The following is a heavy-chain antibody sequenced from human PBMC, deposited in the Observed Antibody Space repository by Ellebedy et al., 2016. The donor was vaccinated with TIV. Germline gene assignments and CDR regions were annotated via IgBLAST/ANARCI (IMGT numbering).Heavy chain of an antibody. Sequence: PGGSLRLSCAASGFTFSSYWMHWVRQAPGKGLEYVSAIVGNGGSTYYADSVKGRFTISRDNSKNTLYLQMSSLRPEDTAVYYCVKAWGDWGQGTLVTVSS. CDR2: IVGNGGST. J-gene: IGHJ4*02. CDR3: VKAWGD. CDR1: GFTFSSYW. V-gene: IGHV3-64D*06. D-gene: IGHD3-16*01.